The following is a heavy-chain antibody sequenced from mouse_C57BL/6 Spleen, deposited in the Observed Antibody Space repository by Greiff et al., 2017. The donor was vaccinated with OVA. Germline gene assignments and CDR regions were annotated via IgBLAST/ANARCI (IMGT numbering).Heavy chain of an antibody. Sequence: DVKLVESGAELVKPGASVKLSCTASGFNIKDYYMHWVKQRTEQGLEWIGRIDPEDGETKYAPKFQGKATITADTSSNTAYLQLSSLTSEDTAVYYCARSYYGSSYPYYFDYWGQGTTLTVSS. CDR3: ARSYYGSSYPYYFDY. D-gene: IGHD1-1*01. CDR2: IDPEDGET. J-gene: IGHJ2*01. CDR1: GFNIKDYY. V-gene: IGHV14-2*01.